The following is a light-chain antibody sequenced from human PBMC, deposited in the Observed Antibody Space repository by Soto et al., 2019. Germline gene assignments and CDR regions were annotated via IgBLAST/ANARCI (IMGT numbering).Light chain of an antibody. CDR2: DVS. V-gene: IGLV2-14*03. CDR3: SSYTTSSTVV. Sequence: QSVLTQPASLSGSPGQSITISCTGSSSDVGGYNYVSWYQQHHPGKAPKLMIYDVSNRPSGVSNRFSGSKSGNTASLTISGLQAEDEADYYCSSYTTSSTVVFGGGTKLTVL. J-gene: IGLJ2*01. CDR1: SSDVGGYNY.